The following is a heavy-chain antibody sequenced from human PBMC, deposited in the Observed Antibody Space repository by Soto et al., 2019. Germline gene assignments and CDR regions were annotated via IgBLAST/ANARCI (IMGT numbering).Heavy chain of an antibody. CDR3: AGAGGTTVTRDVFDV. J-gene: IGHJ3*01. V-gene: IGHV4-34*01. Sequence: SESLSLTCPLYRGSFSGYYWSWISQPPKERQKWIGEINHSGSTNYNPSLKSRVTISVDTSKNEFSLKLSSVTAADTAVYYCAGAGGTTVTRDVFDVRGQGTMVTVPS. CDR1: RGSFSGYY. CDR2: INHSGST. D-gene: IGHD4-17*01.